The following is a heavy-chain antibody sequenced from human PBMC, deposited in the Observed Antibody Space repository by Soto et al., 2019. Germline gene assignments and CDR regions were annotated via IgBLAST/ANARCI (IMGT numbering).Heavy chain of an antibody. J-gene: IGHJ6*03. CDR2: IYYSGST. CDR3: ATYDYGDEDYYYYYMDV. CDR1: GGSISSSSYY. V-gene: IGHV4-39*01. Sequence: ASETLSLTCTVSGGSISSSSYYLGWIRQPPGKGLEWIGSIYYSGSTYYNPSLKSRVTISVDTSKNQFSLKLSSVTAADTAVYYCATYDYGDEDYYYYYMDVWGKGTTVTVSS. D-gene: IGHD4-17*01.